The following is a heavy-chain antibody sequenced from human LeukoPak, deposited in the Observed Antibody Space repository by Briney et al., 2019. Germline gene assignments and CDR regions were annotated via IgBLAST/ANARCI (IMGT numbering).Heavy chain of an antibody. J-gene: IGHJ4*02. CDR1: GFTFSSYW. D-gene: IGHD3-22*01. Sequence: GGSLRLSCAASGFTFSSYWMSWVRQAPGKGLEWVANIKQDGSEKYYVDSVKGRFTISRDSAKNSLYLQMNSLRAEDTAVYYCARLEYYYDSSGYDYFDYWGQGTLVTASS. CDR3: ARLEYYYDSSGYDYFDY. V-gene: IGHV3-7*01. CDR2: IKQDGSEK.